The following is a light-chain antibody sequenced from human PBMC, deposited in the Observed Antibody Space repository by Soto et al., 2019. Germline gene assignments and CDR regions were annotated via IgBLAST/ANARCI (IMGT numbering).Light chain of an antibody. CDR2: GAF. Sequence: MVLTHCPATRSCSLWSCSKIAFNSSPSVANFVAWYQQKPGQAPRLLIYGAFNSATGIPARFSGSGSGTDFTLTISSLEPEDAAVYYCQQRNIGRPVTFGHGTRVDIK. V-gene: IGKV3-11*01. CDR1: PSVANF. CDR3: QQRNIGRPVT. J-gene: IGKJ5*01.